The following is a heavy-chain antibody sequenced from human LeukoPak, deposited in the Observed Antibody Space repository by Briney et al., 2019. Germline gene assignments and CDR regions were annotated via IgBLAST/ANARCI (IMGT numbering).Heavy chain of an antibody. J-gene: IGHJ4*02. CDR1: GFTFSSYS. V-gene: IGHV3-21*01. Sequence: PGGSLRLPCAASGFTFSSYSMNWVRQAPGKGLEWVSSISGSSSYIYYADSVKGRFTISRDNAKNSLHLQMSSLRAEDTAVYYCARDSANVVGARSIFDYWGQGALVTVSS. D-gene: IGHD1-26*01. CDR2: ISGSSSYI. CDR3: ARDSANVVGARSIFDY.